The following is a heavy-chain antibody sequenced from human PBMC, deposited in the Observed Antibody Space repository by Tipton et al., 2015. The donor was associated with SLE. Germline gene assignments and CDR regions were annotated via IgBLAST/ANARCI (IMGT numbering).Heavy chain of an antibody. CDR3: AKGLSIAARPGIAAAGLDAFDI. CDR2: ISGSGGST. Sequence: GSLRLSCAASGFTFSSYAMSWVRQAPGKGLEWVSAISGSGGSTYYADSVKGRFTISRDNSKNTLYLQMNSLRAEDTAVYYCAKGLSIAARPGIAAAGLDAFDIWGQGTMVTVSS. J-gene: IGHJ3*02. D-gene: IGHD6-13*01. CDR1: GFTFSSYA. V-gene: IGHV3-23*01.